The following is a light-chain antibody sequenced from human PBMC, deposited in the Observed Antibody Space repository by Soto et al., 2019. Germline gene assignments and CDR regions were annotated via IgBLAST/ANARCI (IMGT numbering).Light chain of an antibody. Sequence: EIVLTQSPGSLSLSPGERATLSCRASQSVDSFFAWYQKKPGQAPRLLIYGASKRATGIPDRFSGSGSGTDFTLTISRLEPEDFAVYYCQQYVSSVTFGQGTKVEIK. CDR2: GAS. J-gene: IGKJ1*01. V-gene: IGKV3-20*01. CDR1: QSVDSF. CDR3: QQYVSSVT.